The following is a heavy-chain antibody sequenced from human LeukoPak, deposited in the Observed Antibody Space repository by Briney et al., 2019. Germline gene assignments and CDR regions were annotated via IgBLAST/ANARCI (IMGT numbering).Heavy chain of an antibody. V-gene: IGHV1-2*02. J-gene: IGHJ5*02. Sequence: GASVKVSCKASGYPFSAYYMHWVRQAPGQGFEWMGWINSNLGDTSYAQKFQGRVTMTRDTSISTAYRELSRLTSDDTAMYYCARDCRRNYFDPWGEGTLVTVS. CDR3: ARDCRRNYFDP. CDR1: GYPFSAYY. CDR2: INSNLGDT.